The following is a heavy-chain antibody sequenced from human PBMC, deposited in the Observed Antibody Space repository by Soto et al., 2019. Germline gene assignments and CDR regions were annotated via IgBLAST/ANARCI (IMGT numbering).Heavy chain of an antibody. CDR3: TGGGGEMATPRLLKDY. Sequence: EVQLVESGGGLVQPGGSLKLSCAASGFTFSGSAMHWVRQASGKGLEWVGRIRSKANSYATAYAASVKGRFTISRDDSKNTASLQRNSLKPEDTAVYYCTGGGGEMATPRLLKDYWGQGTLVTVSS. CDR2: IRSKANSYAT. CDR1: GFTFSGSA. V-gene: IGHV3-73*01. D-gene: IGHD3-16*01. J-gene: IGHJ4*02.